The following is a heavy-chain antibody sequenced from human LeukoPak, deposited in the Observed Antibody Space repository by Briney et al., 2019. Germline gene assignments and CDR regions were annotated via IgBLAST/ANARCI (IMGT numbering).Heavy chain of an antibody. CDR3: VQEGPRGLAFGI. CDR1: GVTFSSYV. CDR2: ISGSGGGT. Sequence: PGGSLRLSCAASGVTFSSYVMSWVRQAPGKGPEWVAGISGSGGGTYYADSVKGRFAISRDNAKNTLYLQMNSLRAEDTAVYYCVQEGPRGLAFGIWGQGTKVTVSS. V-gene: IGHV3-23*01. J-gene: IGHJ3*02.